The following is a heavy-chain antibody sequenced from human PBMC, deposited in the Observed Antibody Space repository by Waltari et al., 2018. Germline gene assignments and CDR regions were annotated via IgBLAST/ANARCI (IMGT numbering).Heavy chain of an antibody. CDR2: IIPMFGTA. CDR3: ARGGLYGQQLLESAFEI. J-gene: IGHJ3*02. Sequence: QVQLVQSGAALKKPGSSVTVSCKVSGGSFSTHAIPWARQAPGQGLEWMGGIIPMFGTANYAQKIQDRVTINTDESMTTAYMHLSSLTSDDTAVYYCARGGLYGQQLLESAFEIWGQGTKVTVSS. D-gene: IGHD6-13*01. V-gene: IGHV1-69*05. CDR1: GGSFSTHA.